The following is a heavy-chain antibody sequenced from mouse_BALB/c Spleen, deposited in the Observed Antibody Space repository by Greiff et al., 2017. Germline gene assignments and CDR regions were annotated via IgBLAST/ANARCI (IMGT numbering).Heavy chain of an antibody. CDR2: INSNGGST. J-gene: IGHJ2*01. CDR1: GFTFSSYY. V-gene: IGHV5-6-2*01. CDR3: ARHGGKRGYFDY. Sequence: EVKLMESGGGLVKLGGSLKLSCAASGFTFSSYYMSWVRQTPEKRLELVAAINSNGGSTYYPDTVKGRFTISRDNAKNTLYLQMSSLKSEDTALYYCARHGGKRGYFDYWGQGTTLTVSS.